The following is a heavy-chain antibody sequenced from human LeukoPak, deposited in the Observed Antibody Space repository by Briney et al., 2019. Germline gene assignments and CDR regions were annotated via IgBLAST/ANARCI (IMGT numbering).Heavy chain of an antibody. CDR1: GGSISSSSYY. Sequence: SETLSLTCTVSGGSISSSSYYWGWIRQPPGKGLEWIGSIYYSGSTYYNPSLKSRVTISVDTSKNQFSLKLSSVTAADTAVYYCARHVHGDYGSGTHRRWFDPWGQGTLVTVSS. CDR3: ARHVHGDYGSGTHRRWFDP. CDR2: IYYSGST. V-gene: IGHV4-39*07. D-gene: IGHD3-10*01. J-gene: IGHJ5*02.